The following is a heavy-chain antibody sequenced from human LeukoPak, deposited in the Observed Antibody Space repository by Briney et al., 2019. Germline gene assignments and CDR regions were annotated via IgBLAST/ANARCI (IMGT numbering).Heavy chain of an antibody. CDR2: IWYDGSNK. CDR1: GFSFSSYG. CDR3: ARGDYYDSSGYSQYFQH. J-gene: IGHJ1*01. D-gene: IGHD3-22*01. V-gene: IGHV3-33*01. Sequence: GGSLRLSCAASGFSFSSYGMHWVRQAPGKGLEWVAVIWYDGSNKYYADSVKGRFTISRDNSKNTLYLQMNSLRAEDTAVYYCARGDYYDSSGYSQYFQHWGQGTLVTVSS.